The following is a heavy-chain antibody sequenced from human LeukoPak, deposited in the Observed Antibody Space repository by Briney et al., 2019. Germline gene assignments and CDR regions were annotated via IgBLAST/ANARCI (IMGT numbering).Heavy chain of an antibody. CDR1: GFAFSSYS. D-gene: IGHD3-10*01. V-gene: IGHV3-48*01. CDR2: ISSSSSTI. CDR3: ATGRLWFWDQWDV. J-gene: IGHJ6*02. Sequence: GGSLRLSCAASGFAFSSYSMNWVRQAPGKGLEWVSYISSSSSTIYYADSVKGRFTISRDNAKNSLYLQMNSLRAEDTAVYYCATGRLWFWDQWDVWGQGTTVTVSS.